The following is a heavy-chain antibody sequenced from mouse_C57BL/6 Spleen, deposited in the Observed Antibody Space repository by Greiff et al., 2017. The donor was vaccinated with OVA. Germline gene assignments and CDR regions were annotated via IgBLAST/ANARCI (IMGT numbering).Heavy chain of an antibody. CDR1: GFTFSSYA. Sequence: EVKLMESGGGLVKPGGSLKLSCAASGFTFSSYAMSWVRQTPEKRLEWVATISDGGSYTYYPDNVKGRFTISRDNAKNNLYLQMSHLKSEDTAMYYCARDASPVYRYFDVWGTGTTVTVSS. D-gene: IGHD2-3*01. CDR3: ARDASPVYRYFDV. J-gene: IGHJ1*03. CDR2: ISDGGSYT. V-gene: IGHV5-4*01.